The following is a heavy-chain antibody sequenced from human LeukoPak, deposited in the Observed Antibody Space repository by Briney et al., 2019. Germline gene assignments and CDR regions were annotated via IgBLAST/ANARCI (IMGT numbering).Heavy chain of an antibody. CDR3: ARSHVLLWFGPRSGDYYYYYGMDV. CDR1: GYTFTSYA. Sequence: ASVKVSCKASGYTFTSYAMHWVRRAPGQRLEWMGWINAGNGNTKYSQKFQGRVTVTRDTSASTAYMELSSLRSEDTAVYYCARSHVLLWFGPRSGDYYYYYGMDVWGKGTTVTVSS. CDR2: INAGNGNT. D-gene: IGHD3-10*01. V-gene: IGHV1-3*01. J-gene: IGHJ6*04.